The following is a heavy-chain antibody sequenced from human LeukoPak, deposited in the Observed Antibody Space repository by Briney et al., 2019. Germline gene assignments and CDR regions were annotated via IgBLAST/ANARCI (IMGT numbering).Heavy chain of an antibody. CDR1: GYTFTSYY. J-gene: IGHJ3*02. CDR2: INPSGGST. D-gene: IGHD3-3*01. V-gene: IGHV1-46*01. CDR3: ANIGKEWPPAFDI. Sequence: ASVKVSCKASGYTFTSYYMHWVRQAPGQGLEWMGIINPSGGSTSYAQKFQGRVTMTRDTSTSTVYMELSSLRSEDTAVYYCANIGKEWPPAFDIWGQGTMVTVSS.